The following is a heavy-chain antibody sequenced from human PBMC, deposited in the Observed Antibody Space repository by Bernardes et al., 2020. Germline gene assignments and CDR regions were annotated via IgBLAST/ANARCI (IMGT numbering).Heavy chain of an antibody. CDR3: ARGELGGSYWAY. CDR1: GYTFTGYY. Sequence: ASVKVSCKASGYTFTGYYMHWVRQAPGQGLEWMGRINPNSGGTNYAQKFQGRVTMTRDTSISTAYIDLQMDSLRVEDPAMYYCARGELGGSYWAYWGQGTPVTVSS. D-gene: IGHD1-26*01. CDR2: INPNSGGT. J-gene: IGHJ4*02. V-gene: IGHV1-2*06.